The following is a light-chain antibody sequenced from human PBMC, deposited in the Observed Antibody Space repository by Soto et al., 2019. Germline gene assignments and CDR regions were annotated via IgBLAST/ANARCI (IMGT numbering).Light chain of an antibody. CDR3: QQSYSTS. CDR1: QSISSY. V-gene: IGKV1-39*01. Sequence: DIQMTQSPSSLSASVGDRVTITCRASQSISSYLNWYQQKPGKAPKLLIYAASSLQSGVPSRFSGSGSGTDFTRTISSLQPEDFATYYCQQSYSTSFGPGTKVDIK. CDR2: AAS. J-gene: IGKJ3*01.